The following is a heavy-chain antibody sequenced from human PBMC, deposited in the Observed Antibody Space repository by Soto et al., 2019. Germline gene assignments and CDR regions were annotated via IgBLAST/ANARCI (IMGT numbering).Heavy chain of an antibody. J-gene: IGHJ4*02. Sequence: QITLKESGPTLVKPTQTLTLTCTFSGFSLSTSGVGVGWIRQPPGKALEWLAVIYWDDDKRYSPSLKSRLTITKDTSKNQVVLTMTNMDPVDTATYYCAHRIVGAPFYYWGQGTLVTVSS. CDR3: AHRIVGAPFYY. CDR2: IYWDDDK. CDR1: GFSLSTSGVG. V-gene: IGHV2-5*02. D-gene: IGHD1-26*01.